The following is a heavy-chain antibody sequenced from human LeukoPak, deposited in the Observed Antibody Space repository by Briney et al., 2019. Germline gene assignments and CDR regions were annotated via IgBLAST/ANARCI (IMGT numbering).Heavy chain of an antibody. CDR2: ISSGSSAI. D-gene: IGHD4-17*01. V-gene: IGHV3-21*01. J-gene: IGHJ5*02. Sequence: GGSLRLSCEASGFTFTTYSMTWVRQAPGKGLEWVSIISSGSSAIFSADALKGRFTISRDDAKNLLYLQMNSLRAEDTAVYYCARDAADYGDSIWFDPWGQGTLVTVSS. CDR1: GFTFTTYS. CDR3: ARDAADYGDSIWFDP.